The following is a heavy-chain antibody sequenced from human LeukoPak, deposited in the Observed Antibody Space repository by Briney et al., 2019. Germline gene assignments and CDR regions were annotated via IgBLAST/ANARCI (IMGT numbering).Heavy chain of an antibody. Sequence: GGSLRLSCAASGFTFSSYEMNWVRQAPGKGLEWVAVISYDGSDKFYADSVKGRFTISRDSSKNTLYLQMNSLRAEDTAVYYCAKEMGVAPNYNYYYYYMDVWGKGTTVTISS. CDR2: ISYDGSDK. CDR1: GFTFSSYE. D-gene: IGHD3-3*01. J-gene: IGHJ6*03. CDR3: AKEMGVAPNYNYYYYYMDV. V-gene: IGHV3-30*04.